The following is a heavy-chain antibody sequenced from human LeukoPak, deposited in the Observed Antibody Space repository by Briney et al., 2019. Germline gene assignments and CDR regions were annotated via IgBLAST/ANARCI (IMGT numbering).Heavy chain of an antibody. D-gene: IGHD3-10*02. CDR2: MNPNSGNT. Sequence: ASVKVSCKASGYTFTSYDINWVRQATGQGLEWMGWMNPNSGNTGYVQKFQGRVTMTRNTSISTAYMELSSLRSEDTAVYYCARRTLTTFGIVLNYDAFDIWGQGTMVTVSS. V-gene: IGHV1-8*01. CDR1: GYTFTSYD. J-gene: IGHJ3*02. CDR3: ARRTLTTFGIVLNYDAFDI.